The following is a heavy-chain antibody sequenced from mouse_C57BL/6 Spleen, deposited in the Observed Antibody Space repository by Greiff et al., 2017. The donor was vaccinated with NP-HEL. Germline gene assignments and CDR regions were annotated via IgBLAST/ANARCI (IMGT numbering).Heavy chain of an antibody. V-gene: IGHV2-5*01. CDR1: GFSLGSYG. Sequence: VQLKQSGPGLVQPSQSLSITCTVSGFSLGSYGVHWIRQSPGKGLEWLGVLWRGGSTDYNAAFMSRLSITKDNSKSQVFFKMDSLQADDTAIYYCAKIAYYSNYGSAMDYWGQGTSVTVSS. D-gene: IGHD2-5*01. CDR2: LWRGGST. J-gene: IGHJ4*01. CDR3: AKIAYYSNYGSAMDY.